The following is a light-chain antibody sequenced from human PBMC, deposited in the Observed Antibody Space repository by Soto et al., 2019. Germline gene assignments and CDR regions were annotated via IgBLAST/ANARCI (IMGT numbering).Light chain of an antibody. J-gene: IGLJ2*01. Sequence: QSVLTQPASVSGSPGQSITISCTGTSSDVGSYNLVSWYQQHPGKAPKLMIYEDTERPSGVSNRFSGSKSGNTASLTISGLQAEDEADYYCSSYAGSTTDVVFGGGTKVTVL. CDR1: SSDVGSYNL. CDR2: EDT. CDR3: SSYAGSTTDVV. V-gene: IGLV2-23*01.